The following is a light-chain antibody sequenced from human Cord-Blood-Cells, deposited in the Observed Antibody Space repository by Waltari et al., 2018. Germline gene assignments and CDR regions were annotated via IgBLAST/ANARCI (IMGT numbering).Light chain of an antibody. V-gene: IGKV3-20*01. CDR2: GAS. CDR3: QQYVSSPYS. Sequence: EIVLTQSPGTLSMSPGERATLSCSASQSVSSSYLAWYQQKPGQAPKLLIDGASSRATGIPERLSGSESGTDFTLTISILEPEEFSVYYCQQYVSSPYSFGQGTKLEIK. CDR1: QSVSSSY. J-gene: IGKJ2*03.